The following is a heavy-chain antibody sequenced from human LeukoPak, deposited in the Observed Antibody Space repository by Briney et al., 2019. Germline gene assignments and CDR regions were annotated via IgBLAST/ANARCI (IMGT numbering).Heavy chain of an antibody. V-gene: IGHV3-23*01. CDR1: GFTFSSYA. D-gene: IGHD3-3*01. J-gene: IGHJ4*02. CDR2: ISGSGGST. CDR3: SKDQPTLYTHDFWSGYSD. Sequence: PGGSLRLSCAASGFTFSSYAMSWVRQAPGKGLEWVSAISGSGGSTYYADSVKGRFTISRDNSKNTLYLQMNSLRAEDTAVYYCSKDQPTLYTHDFWSGYSDWGQGTLVTVSS.